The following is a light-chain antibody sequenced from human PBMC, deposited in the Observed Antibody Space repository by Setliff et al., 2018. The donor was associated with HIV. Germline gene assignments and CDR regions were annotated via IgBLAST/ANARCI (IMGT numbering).Light chain of an antibody. CDR3: AAWDDSLSGSI. V-gene: IGLV1-47*01. CDR2: RSN. Sequence: QSVLTQPPSASGTPGQRVTISCSGSSSNIGSNYVYWYQQLPGTAPKLLIYRSNQRPSGVPDRFSASKSGTSASLAISGLRSEDEADYYCAAWDDSLSGSIFGGGTKVTVL. CDR1: SSNIGSNY. J-gene: IGLJ2*01.